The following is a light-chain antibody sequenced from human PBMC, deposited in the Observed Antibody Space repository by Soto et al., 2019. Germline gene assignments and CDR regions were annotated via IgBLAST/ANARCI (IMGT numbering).Light chain of an antibody. V-gene: IGKV3-20*01. CDR2: GAS. CDR1: QSVYSSY. CDR3: QQYGSKPHT. J-gene: IGKJ2*01. Sequence: EIVLTQSPGTLSXXPXXXXTXXXRASQSVYSSYLAWYQQKPGQAPRLLIYGASSRATGIPDRFSGSGSGTDFTLIISRLEPEDFAVYYCQQYGSKPHTFGQGTKVDI.